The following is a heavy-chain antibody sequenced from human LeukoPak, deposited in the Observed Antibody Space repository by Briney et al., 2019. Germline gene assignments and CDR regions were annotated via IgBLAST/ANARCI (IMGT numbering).Heavy chain of an antibody. CDR3: ARGRSSGSPHLFDY. CDR2: ISAYNGNT. V-gene: IGHV1-18*01. D-gene: IGHD1-26*01. CDR1: GYTFTGYY. Sequence: ASVKVSCKASGYTFTGYYMHWVRQAPGQGLEWMGRISAYNGNTNYAQKLQGRVTMTTDTSTSTAYMELRSLRSDDTAVYYCARGRSSGSPHLFDYWGQGTLLTVSS. J-gene: IGHJ4*02.